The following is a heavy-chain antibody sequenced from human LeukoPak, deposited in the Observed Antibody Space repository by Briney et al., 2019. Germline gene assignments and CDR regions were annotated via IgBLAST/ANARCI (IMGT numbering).Heavy chain of an antibody. CDR3: ARDSSSWLGDAFDI. V-gene: IGHV3-7*03. D-gene: IGHD6-13*01. CDR2: IKQDGSEK. Sequence: GGSLRLSCAASGFTFSSYWMSWVRQAPGKGLEWVANIKQDGSEKYYVDSVKGRFIISRDNAKNSLYLQMNSLRAEDTAVYYCARDSSSWLGDAFDIWGQGTMVTVSS. J-gene: IGHJ3*02. CDR1: GFTFSSYW.